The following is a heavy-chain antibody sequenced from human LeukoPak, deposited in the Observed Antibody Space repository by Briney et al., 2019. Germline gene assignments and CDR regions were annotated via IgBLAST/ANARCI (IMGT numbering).Heavy chain of an antibody. CDR3: ARGKYSSSGALDP. Sequence: PSEALSLTCAVYGGSFSGDYWSSIRQPPGRGLEWIGEINHSGSTNYNPSLKSRVTISVDTSKNQFSLKLSSVTAADTAVYYCARGKYSSSGALDPWGQGTLVTVSS. CDR1: GGSFSGDY. J-gene: IGHJ5*02. D-gene: IGHD6-13*01. V-gene: IGHV4-34*01. CDR2: INHSGST.